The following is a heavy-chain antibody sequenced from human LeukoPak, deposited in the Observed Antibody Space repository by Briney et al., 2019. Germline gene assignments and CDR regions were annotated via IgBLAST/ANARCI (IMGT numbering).Heavy chain of an antibody. V-gene: IGHV1-69*13. CDR2: IIPIFGTA. CDR3: ARVQSIAAAGTFYY. D-gene: IGHD6-13*01. J-gene: IGHJ4*02. CDR1: GGTFSSYA. Sequence: SVKVSCKASGGTFSSYAISWVRQAPGQGLEWMGGIIPIFGTANYAQKFQGRVTITADESTSTAYMELSSLRSEDTAVYYCARVQSIAAAGTFYYWGQGTLVTVSS.